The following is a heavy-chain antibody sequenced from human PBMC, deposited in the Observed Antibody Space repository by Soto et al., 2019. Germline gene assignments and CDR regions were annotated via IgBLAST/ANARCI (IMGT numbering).Heavy chain of an antibody. CDR3: ARHHCSSTSCYIVPFDY. D-gene: IGHD2-2*02. J-gene: IGHJ4*02. CDR2: IDPSDSYT. Sequence: GDSLKISCKGSGYSFTSYWISWVRQMPGKGLEWVGRIDPSDSYTNYSPSFQGHVTISADKSISTAYLQWSSLKASDTAMYYCARHHCSSTSCYIVPFDYWGQGTLVTVSS. CDR1: GYSFTSYW. V-gene: IGHV5-10-1*01.